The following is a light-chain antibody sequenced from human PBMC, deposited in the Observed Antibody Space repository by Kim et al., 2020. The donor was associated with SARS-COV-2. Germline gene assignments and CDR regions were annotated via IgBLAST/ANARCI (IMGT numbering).Light chain of an antibody. Sequence: SYELTQPPSVSVAPGDTARITCGGNNIGSESVNWYQQTPGQAPVLLIYFVSEWTGIPERFSGLNSVNIATLTIMKVEPGDEADYYYPVRQRGSDQWVFGG. J-gene: IGLJ3*02. V-gene: IGLV3-21*01. CDR3: PVRQRGSDQWV. CDR1: NIGSES. CDR2: FVS.